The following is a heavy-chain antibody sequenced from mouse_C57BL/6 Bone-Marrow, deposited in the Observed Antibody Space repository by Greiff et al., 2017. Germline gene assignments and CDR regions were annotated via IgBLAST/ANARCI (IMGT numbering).Heavy chain of an antibody. CDR3: TGLLRFHYSIDY. D-gene: IGHD1-1*01. CDR1: GFTFSDSW. V-gene: IGHV6-6*01. Sequence: EVKLVESGGGLVQPGGSMKLSCAASGFTFSDSWMDWVRQSPEQGLEWVAEIRNKANNHATYYAESVKGMFTISRDDSKSSVYLQMNCLRAEDTVIYYCTGLLRFHYSIDYWGQGTSVTVSS. CDR2: IRNKANNHAT. J-gene: IGHJ4*01.